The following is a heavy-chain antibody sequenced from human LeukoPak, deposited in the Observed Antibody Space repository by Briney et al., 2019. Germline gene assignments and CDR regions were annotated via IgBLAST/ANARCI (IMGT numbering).Heavy chain of an antibody. V-gene: IGHV1-46*01. CDR2: INPSGGST. CDR3: ARDRMGCSGGSCFYFDY. Sequence: GASVKVSCKASGYTFTSYYMHWVRQAPGQGLEWMGIINPSGGSTSYAQKFQGRVTMTRDTSTGTVYMELSSLRSEDTAVYYCARDRMGCSGGSCFYFDYWGQGTLVTVSS. CDR1: GYTFTSYY. J-gene: IGHJ4*02. D-gene: IGHD2-15*01.